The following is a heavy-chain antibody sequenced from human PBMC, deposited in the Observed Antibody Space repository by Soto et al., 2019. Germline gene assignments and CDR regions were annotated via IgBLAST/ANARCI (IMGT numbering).Heavy chain of an antibody. Sequence: SVKVSFNGSGNTFTYVYLHWVRQAPGQALEWMGWITPFNGNTKYAQKFQDRVTFTGDTSLNTAYMELSSLRSDDTAMFYCASGRYDASGHFDCCGQGTLGTVSS. J-gene: IGHJ4*02. CDR1: GNTFTYVY. CDR3: ASGRYDASGHFDC. V-gene: IGHV1-45*02. CDR2: ITPFNGNT. D-gene: IGHD2-15*01.